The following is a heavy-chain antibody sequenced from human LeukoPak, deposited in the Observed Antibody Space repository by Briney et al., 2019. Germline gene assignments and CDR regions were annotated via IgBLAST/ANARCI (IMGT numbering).Heavy chain of an antibody. D-gene: IGHD4-17*01. J-gene: IGHJ4*02. Sequence: GGSLRLSCAASGFTFSSYAMHWVRQAPGTGLEWVAVISYDGSNKYYADSVKGRFTISRDNSKNTLYLQMNSLRAEDTAVYYCARGEVTTLDYWGQGTLVTVSS. CDR3: ARGEVTTLDY. CDR1: GFTFSSYA. V-gene: IGHV3-30-3*01. CDR2: ISYDGSNK.